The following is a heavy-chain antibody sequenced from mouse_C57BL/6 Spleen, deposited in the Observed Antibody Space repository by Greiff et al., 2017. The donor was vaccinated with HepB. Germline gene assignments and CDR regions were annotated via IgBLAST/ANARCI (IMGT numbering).Heavy chain of an antibody. CDR3: ARERDYYGLDY. V-gene: IGHV3-6*01. CDR2: ISYDGSN. CDR1: GYSITSGYY. D-gene: IGHD1-1*01. J-gene: IGHJ2*01. Sequence: EVKLMESGPGLVKPSQSLSLTCSVTGYSITSGYYWNWIRQFPGNKLEWMGYISYDGSNNYNPSLKNRISITRDTSKNQFFLKLNSVTTEDTATYYCARERDYYGLDYWGQGTTLTVSS.